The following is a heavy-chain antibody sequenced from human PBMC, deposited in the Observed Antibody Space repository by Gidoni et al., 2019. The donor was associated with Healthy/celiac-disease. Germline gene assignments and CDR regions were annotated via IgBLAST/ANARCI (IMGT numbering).Heavy chain of an antibody. CDR1: GGSISSGSYY. Sequence: QVQLQESGPGLVKPSQTLSLTCPVPGGSISSGSYYWSWIRQPAGKGLEWIGRIYTSGSTNYNPSLKSRVTISVDTSKNQFSLKLSSVTAADTAVYYCARDRRWHYYYMDVWGKGTTVTVSS. D-gene: IGHD2-15*01. J-gene: IGHJ6*03. CDR3: ARDRRWHYYYMDV. CDR2: IYTSGST. V-gene: IGHV4-61*02.